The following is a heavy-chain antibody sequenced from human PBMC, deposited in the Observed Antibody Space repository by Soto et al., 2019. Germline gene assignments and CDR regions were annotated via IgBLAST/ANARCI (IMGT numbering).Heavy chain of an antibody. D-gene: IGHD2-8*01. CDR2: IDPNNGAT. CDR1: GYSFTADF. V-gene: IGHV1-2*02. Sequence: QVQLVQSGPEVKKAGASVKVSCKGSGYSFTADFIQWMRQAPGQGLERMGWIDPNNGATNYAQKFQDRVTMTRDTSINTVYMELNRLTSDDTAVYFCARDERHCINHECYTFWFDPWGQGTLVTVSS. CDR3: ARDERHCINHECYTFWFDP. J-gene: IGHJ5*02.